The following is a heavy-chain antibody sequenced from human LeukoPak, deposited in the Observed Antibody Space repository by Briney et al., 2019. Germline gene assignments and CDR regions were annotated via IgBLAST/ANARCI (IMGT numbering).Heavy chain of an antibody. J-gene: IGHJ5*02. CDR2: INPNSGGT. CDR1: GYTFTGYY. V-gene: IGHV1-2*02. Sequence: GASVKVSXKASGYTFTGYYMHWVRQAPGQGLEWMGWINPNSGGTNYAQKFQGRVTMTRDTSISTAYMELSRLRSDDTAVYYCARGGVVPAAIPMDWFDPWGRGTLVTVSS. D-gene: IGHD2-2*01. CDR3: ARGGVVPAAIPMDWFDP.